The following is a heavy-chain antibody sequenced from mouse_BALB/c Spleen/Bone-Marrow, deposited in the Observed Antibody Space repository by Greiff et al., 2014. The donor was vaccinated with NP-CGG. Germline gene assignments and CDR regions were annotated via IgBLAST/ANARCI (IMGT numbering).Heavy chain of an antibody. J-gene: IGHJ3*01. CDR1: GYSFTGYT. CDR2: INPYNGGT. V-gene: IGHV1-18*01. Sequence: VQLKESGPELVKPGAPMKISCKASGYSFTGYTMNWVKQSHGKNLEWIGLINPYNGGTSYNQKFKGKATLTVDKSSSTAYMELLSLTSEDSAVYYCARDYYGSSYGFAYWGQGTLVTVSA. D-gene: IGHD1-1*01. CDR3: ARDYYGSSYGFAY.